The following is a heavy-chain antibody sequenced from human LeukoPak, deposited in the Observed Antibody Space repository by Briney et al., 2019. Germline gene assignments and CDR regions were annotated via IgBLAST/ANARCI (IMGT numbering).Heavy chain of an antibody. J-gene: IGHJ4*02. D-gene: IGHD2-21*02. V-gene: IGHV3-30*04. CDR3: ARSGGGGIAYCGGDCGHHGVFYFDY. Sequence: PGRSLRLSCAASGFTFSSYAMHWVRQARAKGLEWVAVISYDGSNKYYADSVKGRFTISRDNSKNTLYLQMNSLRAEDTAVYYCARSGGGGIAYCGGDCGHHGVFYFDYWGQGTLVTVSS. CDR2: ISYDGSNK. CDR1: GFTFSSYA.